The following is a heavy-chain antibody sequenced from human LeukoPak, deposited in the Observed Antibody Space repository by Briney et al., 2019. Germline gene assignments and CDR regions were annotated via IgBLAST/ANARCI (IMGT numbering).Heavy chain of an antibody. J-gene: IGHJ4*02. CDR1: GYTFNRYY. Sequence: GASVKVSCKASGYTFNRYYMHWVRQAPGQGLECMGIINPSGGSTNYAQKFQGRVTMTRDTSTSTIYMELSSLRFEDTAVYYCARSMTTVVTPFDSGPFDYWGQGTLVTVSS. CDR3: ARSMTTVVTPFDSGPFDY. CDR2: INPSGGST. V-gene: IGHV1-46*02. D-gene: IGHD4-23*01.